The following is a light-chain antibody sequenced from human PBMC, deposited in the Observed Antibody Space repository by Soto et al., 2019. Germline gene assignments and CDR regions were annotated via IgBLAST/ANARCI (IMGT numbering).Light chain of an antibody. Sequence: QSVLTQPPSASGSPGQSVSISCTGTGSDVGGYNYVSWYQQRPDKAPKLIIYEVDKRPSGVPDRFSGSKSGNSAYLTVSGLQTEDEADYYCSSYAGRNYAVFGRGNQLTVL. CDR2: EVD. J-gene: IGLJ7*01. V-gene: IGLV2-8*01. CDR3: SSYAGRNYAV. CDR1: GSDVGGYNY.